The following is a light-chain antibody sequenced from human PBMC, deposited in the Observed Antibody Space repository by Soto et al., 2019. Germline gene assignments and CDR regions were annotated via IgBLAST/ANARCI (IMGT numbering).Light chain of an antibody. V-gene: IGKV3-15*01. Sequence: EIVMTQSPATLSVSPGGRATLSGRASQSISDTLAWYQQKPGQAPRLLIYSASARATGFPARFSGSGSGTDFTLTISSLQSEDFAVYYCQQYNNWPWTFGQGTKVDIK. CDR3: QQYNNWPWT. J-gene: IGKJ1*01. CDR2: SAS. CDR1: QSISDT.